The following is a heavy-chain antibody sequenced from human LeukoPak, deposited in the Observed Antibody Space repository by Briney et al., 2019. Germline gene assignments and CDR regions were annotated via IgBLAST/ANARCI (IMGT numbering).Heavy chain of an antibody. D-gene: IGHD3-9*01. J-gene: IGHJ4*02. CDR2: ISYDGSNK. Sequence: GGSLRLSCAASGFTFSSYAMHWVRQAPGKGLEWVAVISYDGSNKYYADSVKGRFTISRDNSKNTLYPQMNSLRAEDTAVYYCARAITIRGGYFDYWGQGTLVTVSS. CDR3: ARAITIRGGYFDY. CDR1: GFTFSSYA. V-gene: IGHV3-30*04.